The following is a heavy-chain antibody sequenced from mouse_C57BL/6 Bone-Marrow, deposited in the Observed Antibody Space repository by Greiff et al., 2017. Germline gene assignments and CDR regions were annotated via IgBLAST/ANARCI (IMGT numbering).Heavy chain of an antibody. CDR3: AHYYGSEAWFAY. CDR2: INPNNGGT. CDR1: GYTFTDYY. D-gene: IGHD1-1*01. Sequence: EVQLQQSGPELVKPGASVKISCKASGYTFTDYYMNWVKQSHGKSLEWIGDINPNNGGTSYNQKFKGKATLTVDKSSSTAYMELRSLTSEDSAVYYCAHYYGSEAWFAYWGQGTLVTVSA. V-gene: IGHV1-26*01. J-gene: IGHJ3*01.